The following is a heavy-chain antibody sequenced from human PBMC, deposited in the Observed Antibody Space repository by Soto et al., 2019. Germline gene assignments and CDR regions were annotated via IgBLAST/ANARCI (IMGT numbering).Heavy chain of an antibody. V-gene: IGHV3-73*01. CDR3: SSLPDEHRPDHFDY. CDR2: IRSKTNSYAT. J-gene: IGHJ4*02. CDR1: GFTFSDSA. D-gene: IGHD2-2*01. Sequence: GGSLRLSCVASGFTFSDSALHWVRQTPGKGLEWVGRIRSKTNSYATSYIASVEGRFTISRDDSGGTAYLQMSSLKTEDTAVYYCSSLPDEHRPDHFDYWGPGTLVTVSS.